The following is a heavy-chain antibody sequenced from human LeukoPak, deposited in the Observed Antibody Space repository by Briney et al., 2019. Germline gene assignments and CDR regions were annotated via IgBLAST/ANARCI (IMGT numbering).Heavy chain of an antibody. CDR1: GYTFTISH. CDR2: MNPNSGNT. D-gene: IGHD3/OR15-3a*01. V-gene: IGHV1-8*01. Sequence: ASVKVSRKASGYTFTISHINWVRQAAGQGLEWMGWMNPNSGNTGYAQRFQGRVTMTKNTSITTAYMELSSLRSEATGVYFCARALSWTSESYYYMDVWGKGTTVTVSS. CDR3: ARALSWTSESYYYMDV. J-gene: IGHJ6*03.